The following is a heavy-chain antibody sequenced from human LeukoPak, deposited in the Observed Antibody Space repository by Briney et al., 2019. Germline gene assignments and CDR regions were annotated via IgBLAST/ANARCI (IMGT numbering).Heavy chain of an antibody. CDR3: AILHHYAK. V-gene: IGHV3-23*01. CDR2: ISGSGDST. J-gene: IGHJ3*01. D-gene: IGHD2-8*01. CDR1: GFTFTSYD. Sequence: AGGSLRLSCAASGFTFTSYDMNWVRQAPGKGLEWVSGISGSGDSTYYADSVRGRFTISRDNSKNTLFLQISSLRVEDTAPYYCAILHHYAKWGQGTLVTVSS.